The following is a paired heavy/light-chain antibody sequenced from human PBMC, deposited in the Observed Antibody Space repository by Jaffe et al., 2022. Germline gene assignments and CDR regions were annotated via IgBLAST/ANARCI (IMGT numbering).Light chain of an antibody. V-gene: IGLV2-14*03. CDR3: SSYSSGSSPVI. J-gene: IGLJ2*01. CDR2: DVS. Sequence: QSALTQPASVSGSPGQSITISCTGTSSDVGGFDYVSWYQHHPGKAPKLMIFDVSDRPSGVSNRFSGSKSGNTASLTISGLQAEDEADYYCSSYSSGSSPVIFGGGTELTVL. CDR1: SSDVGGFDY.
Heavy chain of an antibody. CDR1: GFHFSGYT. Sequence: EVQLVESGGGLVKPGGSLRLSCAASGFHFSGYTMNWVRQPPGKGLEWLSSISTTSTYIYYADSVKGRFTISRDNAKNSLSLQMNSLSVEDTAVYYCARGGGTLMLPNYMDVWGKGTTVTVSS. CDR2: ISTTSTYI. CDR3: ARGGGTLMLPNYMDV. D-gene: IGHD2-15*01. V-gene: IGHV3-21*01. J-gene: IGHJ6*03.